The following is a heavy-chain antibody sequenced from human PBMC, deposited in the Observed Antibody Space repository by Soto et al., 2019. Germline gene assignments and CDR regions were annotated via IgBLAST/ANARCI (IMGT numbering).Heavy chain of an antibody. J-gene: IGHJ2*01. CDR2: IYHIGST. Sequence: QVQLQESGPGLVKPSGTLSLTCAVSGGSISGSNWWSWVRQPPGKGLEWIGEIYHIGSTNYNPSLRSGVTISADKSKNQFSLKLTSVPAADTAVYSCASRVGQRLVNYWYFDLWGRGTLVTVSS. D-gene: IGHD6-13*01. CDR1: GGSISGSNW. CDR3: ASRVGQRLVNYWYFDL. V-gene: IGHV4-4*02.